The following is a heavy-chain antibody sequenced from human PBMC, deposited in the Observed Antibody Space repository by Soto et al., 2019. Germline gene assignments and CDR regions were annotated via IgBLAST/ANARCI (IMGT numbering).Heavy chain of an antibody. CDR2: ISWNSGSI. Sequence: GGSLRLSCAASGFTFDDYAMHWVRQAPGKGLEWVSGISWNSGSIGYADSVKGRFTISRDNAKNSLYLQMNSLRAEDTALYYCAKSLGGAYYYYYMDVWGKGTTVTVSS. CDR1: GFTFDDYA. CDR3: AKSLGGAYYYYYMDV. J-gene: IGHJ6*03. D-gene: IGHD3-16*01. V-gene: IGHV3-9*01.